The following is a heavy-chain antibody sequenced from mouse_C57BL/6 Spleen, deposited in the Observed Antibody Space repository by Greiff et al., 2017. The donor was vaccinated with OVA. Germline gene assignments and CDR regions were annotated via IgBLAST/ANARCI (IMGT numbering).Heavy chain of an antibody. V-gene: IGHV1-55*01. Sequence: VQLQQPGAELVKPGASVKMSCKASGYTFTSYWITWVKQRPGQGLEWIGDIYPGSGSTNYNEKFKSKATLTVDKSSSTAYMQLSSLTSEDSAVYYCARGAPITTVEGDYWGQGTTLTVSS. CDR1: GYTFTSYW. J-gene: IGHJ2*01. CDR2: IYPGSGST. CDR3: ARGAPITTVEGDY. D-gene: IGHD1-1*01.